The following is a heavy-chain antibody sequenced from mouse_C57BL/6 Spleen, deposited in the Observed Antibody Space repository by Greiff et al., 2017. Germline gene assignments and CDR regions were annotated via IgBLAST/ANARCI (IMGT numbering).Heavy chain of an antibody. Sequence: VQLQQSGPELVKPGASVKISCKASGYSFTGYYMNWVKQSPEKSLEWIGEINPSTGGTTYNQKFKGQATLTVDKSSSTAYMQLRSLTSEDSAVYDCARGCSDTDWFAYWGQGTLVTVSA. D-gene: IGHD1-1*01. J-gene: IGHJ3*01. CDR1: GYSFTGYY. V-gene: IGHV1-42*01. CDR2: INPSTGGT. CDR3: ARGCSDTDWFAY.